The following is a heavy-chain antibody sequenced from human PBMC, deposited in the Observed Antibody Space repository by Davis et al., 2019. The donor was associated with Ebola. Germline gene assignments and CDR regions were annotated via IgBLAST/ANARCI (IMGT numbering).Heavy chain of an antibody. Sequence: GGSLRLSCAASGFTVSSNYMSWVRQAPGKGLEWVSVIYSGGSTYYADSVKGRFTISRDNSKNTLYLQMNSLRAEDTAVYYCASISRYYYYGMDVWGHGTTVTVSS. V-gene: IGHV3-53*01. D-gene: IGHD3-16*01. J-gene: IGHJ6*02. CDR1: GFTVSSNY. CDR3: ASISRYYYYGMDV. CDR2: IYSGGST.